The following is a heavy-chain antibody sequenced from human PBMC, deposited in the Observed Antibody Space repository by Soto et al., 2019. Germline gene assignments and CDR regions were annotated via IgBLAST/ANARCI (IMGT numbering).Heavy chain of an antibody. D-gene: IGHD1-26*01. Sequence: QITLKESGPTLVKPTQTLTLTCTFSGFSLTTDRVGVGWIRQPPGEALEWLAVIYWDDSKTYRPSLGSRLTITKATSKNQVALTMTNMDSLDTATYYCAPAYGGRSLYWGQGTLVTVSS. CDR1: GFSLTTDRVG. CDR2: IYWDDSK. V-gene: IGHV2-5*02. CDR3: APAYGGRSLY. J-gene: IGHJ4*02.